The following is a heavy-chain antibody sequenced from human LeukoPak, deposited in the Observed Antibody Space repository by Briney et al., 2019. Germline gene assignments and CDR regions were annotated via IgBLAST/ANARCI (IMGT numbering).Heavy chain of an antibody. CDR2: ISSSGGTK. CDR3: ARDGHAYGRGSPHY. Sequence: PGGSLRLSCAASGFTFSDYYMSWIRQAPGKGLEWVSYISSSGGTKYYADSVKGRFTISRDNAKNSFLQMNSLRAEDTAVYYCARDGHAYGRGSPHYLGQGTLVSVSS. J-gene: IGHJ4*02. CDR1: GFTFSDYY. V-gene: IGHV3-11*01. D-gene: IGHD3-10*01.